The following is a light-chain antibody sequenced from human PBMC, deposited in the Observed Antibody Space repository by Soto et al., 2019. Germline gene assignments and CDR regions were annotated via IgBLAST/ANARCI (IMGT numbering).Light chain of an antibody. J-gene: IGKJ5*01. V-gene: IGKV1-5*01. CDR3: QQYSHLIT. CDR1: QSISSW. Sequence: DIQMAQSPCTLAASVGDGVTITCRASQSISSWLAWYQQKPGKAPKLLIYDASNLETGVPSRFSGSGSGKDFTFTISSLQPEDIATYYCQQYSHLITFGQGTRLEIK. CDR2: DAS.